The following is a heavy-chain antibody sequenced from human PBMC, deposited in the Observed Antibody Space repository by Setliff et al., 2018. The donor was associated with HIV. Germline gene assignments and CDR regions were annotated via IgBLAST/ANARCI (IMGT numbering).Heavy chain of an antibody. CDR3: ARVVSRREDRGTWMKLWLAPYYMDV. CDR2: VSSSGTT. Sequence: SETLSLTCAVSGGSITNKYWSWIRQPPGTGLEWLGYVSSSGTTNYTPSLESRLTISVDTSKNQVSLRLSSLTAADTAVYFCARVVSRREDRGTWMKLWLAPYYMDVWGKGTTVTVSS. CDR1: GGSITNKY. J-gene: IGHJ6*03. V-gene: IGHV4-59*01. D-gene: IGHD3-10*01.